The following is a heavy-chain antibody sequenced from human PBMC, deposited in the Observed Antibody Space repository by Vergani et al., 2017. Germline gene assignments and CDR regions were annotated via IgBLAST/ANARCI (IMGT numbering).Heavy chain of an antibody. CDR2: IYYSGST. CDR3: ARGSSETLWFAEGKVFDI. CDR1: GGSISSYY. D-gene: IGHD3-10*01. J-gene: IGHJ3*02. V-gene: IGHV4-59*01. Sequence: QVQLQESGPGLVKPSETLSLTCTVSGGSISSYYWSWIRQPAGKGLEWIGYIYYSGSTNYNTSLKSRVTVSVDMSKNQFSLKLSSVSAADTAVYYCARGSSETLWFAEGKVFDIWGQGTLVTVTS.